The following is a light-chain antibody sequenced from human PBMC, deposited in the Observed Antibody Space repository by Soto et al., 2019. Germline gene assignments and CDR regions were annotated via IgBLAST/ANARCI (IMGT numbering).Light chain of an antibody. Sequence: QSVLTQPASVSGSPGQWITISCTGTTTDPVDYCYLSSYQQHPGQAPKLLIYEVGNRPSGGTDRFSGSKSGSTASLPISGLHAEDEADDYCCSHTTGGTVQVFGGG. CDR3: CSHTTGGTVQV. V-gene: IGLV2-14*03. CDR1: TTDPVDYCY. J-gene: IGLJ1*01. CDR2: EVG.